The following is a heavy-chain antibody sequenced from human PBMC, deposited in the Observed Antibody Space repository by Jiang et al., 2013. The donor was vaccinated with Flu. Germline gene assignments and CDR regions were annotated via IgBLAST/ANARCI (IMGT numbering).Heavy chain of an antibody. D-gene: IGHD1-26*01. Sequence: GAEVKKPGASVKVSCKASGYTFTSYAMHWVRQAPGQRLEWMGWINAGNGNTKYSQKFQGRVTITRDTSASTAYTELSSLRSEDTAVYYCARPEGSGLFEVGSYFGPPGGFDYWGQG. CDR3: ARPEGSGLFEVGSYFGPPGGFDY. J-gene: IGHJ4*02. CDR1: GYTFTSYA. V-gene: IGHV1-3*01. CDR2: INAGNGNT.